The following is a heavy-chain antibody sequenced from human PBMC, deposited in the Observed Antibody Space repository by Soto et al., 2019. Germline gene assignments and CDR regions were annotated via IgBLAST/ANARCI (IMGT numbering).Heavy chain of an antibody. CDR2: ISGSGDNT. CDR1: GFTFSSYV. CDR3: AKEMGDYYDSSGSWFDP. Sequence: EVQLLESGGGLVQPGGSLRLPWAASGFTFSSYVMSWVRQAPGKGLEWGSGISGSGDNTYYADSVKGRFTISRDNSKNTLFLQMNSLRAEDTALYFCAKEMGDYYDSSGSWFDPWGQGTLVTVSS. V-gene: IGHV3-23*01. J-gene: IGHJ5*02. D-gene: IGHD3-22*01.